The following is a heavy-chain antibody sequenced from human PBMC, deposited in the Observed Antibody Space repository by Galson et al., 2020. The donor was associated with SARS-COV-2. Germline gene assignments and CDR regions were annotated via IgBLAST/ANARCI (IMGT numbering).Heavy chain of an antibody. CDR3: AREAGNSWYFDY. J-gene: IGHJ4*02. CDR1: GVSIDNSRFY. CDR2: ISYSGAT. Sequence: NPSETLSLTCSVSGVSIDNSRFYWGWIRQPPGKGLEWIGSISYSGATYSKPSLKSRVTVSLDTSKNQFSLRLNSVTAADTGVYYCAREAGNSWYFDYWAPGTLVTVSS. V-gene: IGHV4-39*07. D-gene: IGHD6-13*01.